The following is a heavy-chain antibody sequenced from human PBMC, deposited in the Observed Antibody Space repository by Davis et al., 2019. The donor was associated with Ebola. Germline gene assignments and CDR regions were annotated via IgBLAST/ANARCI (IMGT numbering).Heavy chain of an antibody. V-gene: IGHV3-7*03. Sequence: PGGSLRLSCAASGFTFSTYAMTWVRQAPGKGLEWVATVQPAGSVDLYVGSVKGRFTVSRDNARTSLFLPMNSLRAEDTALYYCTRDGRPGVYYYYTDVWGKGTAVTVSS. D-gene: IGHD1-26*01. J-gene: IGHJ6*03. CDR2: VQPAGSVD. CDR3: TRDGRPGVYYYYTDV. CDR1: GFTFSTYA.